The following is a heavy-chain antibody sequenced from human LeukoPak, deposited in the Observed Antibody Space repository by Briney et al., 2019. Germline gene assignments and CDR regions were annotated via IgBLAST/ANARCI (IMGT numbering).Heavy chain of an antibody. D-gene: IGHD2-15*01. CDR3: ARDRVVGLAPFDP. CDR1: GYTFTDYA. CDR2: INTGNGNT. Sequence: ASVKVSCKASGYTFTDYAMHWVRQAPGQRLEWMGWINTGNGNTRYSEKFQGRVTITMDTSASTAYMELSSLRSEGTAVYYCARDRVVGLAPFDPWGQGTLVTVSS. V-gene: IGHV1-3*04. J-gene: IGHJ5*02.